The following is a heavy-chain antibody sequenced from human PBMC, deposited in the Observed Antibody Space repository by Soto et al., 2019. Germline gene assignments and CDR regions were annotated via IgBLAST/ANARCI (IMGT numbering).Heavy chain of an antibody. CDR2: INPNSGGT. Sequence: QVQLVQSGAEVKKPGASVKVSCKASGYTFTGFYMHWVRQAPGQGLEWMGWINPNSGGTDYAQKFQGWVTMTRDTSISTAYMELSRLTSDDTAVYYCARANWDGSSSGFPAFDLWGQGTMVTVSS. J-gene: IGHJ3*01. CDR1: GYTFTGFY. CDR3: ARANWDGSSSGFPAFDL. D-gene: IGHD6-6*01. V-gene: IGHV1-2*04.